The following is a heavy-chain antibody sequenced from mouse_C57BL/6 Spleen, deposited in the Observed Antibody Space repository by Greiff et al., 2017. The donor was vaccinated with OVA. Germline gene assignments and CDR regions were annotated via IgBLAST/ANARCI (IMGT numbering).Heavy chain of an antibody. CDR3: ARGDYSNDEFAY. CDR2: INPYNGDT. V-gene: IGHV1-20*01. D-gene: IGHD2-12*01. Sequence: VQLQQSGPELVKPGDSVKISCKASGYSFTGYFMNWVMQSHGKSLEWIGRINPYNGDTFYNQKFKGKATLTVDKSSSTAHMELRSLTSEDSAVYYCARGDYSNDEFAYWGQGTLVTVSA. J-gene: IGHJ3*01. CDR1: GYSFTGYF.